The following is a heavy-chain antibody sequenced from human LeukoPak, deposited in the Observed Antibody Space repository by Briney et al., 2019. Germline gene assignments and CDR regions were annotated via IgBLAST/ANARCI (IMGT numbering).Heavy chain of an antibody. CDR3: ARGATGGVQGHWFDP. V-gene: IGHV4-30-2*01. D-gene: IGHD5-24*01. CDR2: IYHSGST. CDR1: GGSIGSGGYS. J-gene: IGHJ5*02. Sequence: SQTLSLTCAVSGGSIGSGGYSWSWIRQPPGKGLEWIGYIYHSGSTYYNPSLKSRVTISVDRSKNQFSLKLSSVTAADTAVYYCARGATGGVQGHWFDPWGQGTLVTVSS.